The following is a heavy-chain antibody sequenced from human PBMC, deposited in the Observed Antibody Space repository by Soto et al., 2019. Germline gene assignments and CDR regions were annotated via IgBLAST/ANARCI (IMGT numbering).Heavy chain of an antibody. CDR2: ISAYNGNT. V-gene: IGHV1-18*01. Sequence: AAVKVSCKASGYTVTSYGISWVRQAPGQGLEWMGWISAYNGNTNYAQKLQGRVAMTTDTSTSTAYMELRSLRSDDAAVYYCARDQYITMVRKYYYYCDVVSGKGTTVSVFS. D-gene: IGHD3-10*01. CDR1: GYTVTSYG. J-gene: IGHJ6*03. CDR3: ARDQYITMVRKYYYYCDVV.